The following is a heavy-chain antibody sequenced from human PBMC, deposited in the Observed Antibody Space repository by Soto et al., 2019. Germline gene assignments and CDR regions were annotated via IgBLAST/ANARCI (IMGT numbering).Heavy chain of an antibody. CDR1: GFAFSSNV. CDR3: ALDKIPAAPDYFDQ. V-gene: IGHV3-30*04. CDR2: MSPGGSET. J-gene: IGHJ4*02. Sequence: EQLVESGGDVVQPGTSLRLSCVGSGFAFSSNVLHWVRQAPGRGLEWLAVMSPGGSETYYTNSVRGRFTISRDNSENTLYLEMNNVRPEDTAVYYCALDKIPAAPDYFDQWGQGTLVTVYS. D-gene: IGHD2-15*01.